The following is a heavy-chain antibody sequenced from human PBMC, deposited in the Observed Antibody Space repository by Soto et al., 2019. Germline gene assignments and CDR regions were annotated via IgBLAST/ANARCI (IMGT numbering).Heavy chain of an antibody. V-gene: IGHV3-15*07. Sequence: GGSLRLSCTASGFTFKDAWMNWVRQAPGQGLEWVGRIKSITAGGTVDYAAPVKGRFTVSRDDSEGRVYLQMDSLKTEDTAVYYCTTVVFCGRACPPPLFWGHGTLVTVSS. CDR1: GFTFKDAW. D-gene: IGHD3-9*01. CDR3: TTVVFCGRACPPPLF. J-gene: IGHJ4*01. CDR2: IKSITAGGTV.